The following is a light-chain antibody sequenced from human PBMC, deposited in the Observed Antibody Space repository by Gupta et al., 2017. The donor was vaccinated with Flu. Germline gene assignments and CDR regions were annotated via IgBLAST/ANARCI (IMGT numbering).Light chain of an antibody. CDR2: AAS. J-gene: IGKJ4*01. CDR3: QQLNSSPLT. V-gene: IGKV1-9*01. Sequence: DIQLTQSPSFLSASVGDRVTITCRASKGISSYLAWYQQKPGKAPKLLIYAASTLQSGVPSRFSGSGSGTEFTLTISSLQPEDFATYYCQQLNSSPLTFGGGTKVEIK. CDR1: KGISSY.